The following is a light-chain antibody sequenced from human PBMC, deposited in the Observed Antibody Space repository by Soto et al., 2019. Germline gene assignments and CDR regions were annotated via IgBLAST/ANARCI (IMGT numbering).Light chain of an antibody. CDR2: HVS. V-gene: IGLV2-14*03. CDR1: TSDVGYSDH. Sequence: QSVLTQPASVSGSPGQSITVSCTGTTSDVGYSDHVSWYQQHPGKAPKLMIYHVSYRPSGVSNRFSGSKSGNTASLTISGLQADDEADYYCTSYTSSSTLVVFGGGTKLTVL. CDR3: TSYTSSSTLVV. J-gene: IGLJ2*01.